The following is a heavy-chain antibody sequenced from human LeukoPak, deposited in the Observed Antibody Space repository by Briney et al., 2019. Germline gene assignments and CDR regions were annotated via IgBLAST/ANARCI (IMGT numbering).Heavy chain of an antibody. CDR2: IRSKANSYAT. Sequence: GGSLRLSCAASGFTFSGSAMHWVRQASGKGLEWVGRIRSKANSYATAYAASVKGRFTISRDDSKNTAYLQMNSLKTEDTAVYYCTSYSAYCTNGVCYHPLYYYYYMDVWGKGTTVTVSS. CDR1: GFTFSGSA. CDR3: TSYSAYCTNGVCYHPLYYYYYMDV. J-gene: IGHJ6*03. D-gene: IGHD2-8*01. V-gene: IGHV3-73*01.